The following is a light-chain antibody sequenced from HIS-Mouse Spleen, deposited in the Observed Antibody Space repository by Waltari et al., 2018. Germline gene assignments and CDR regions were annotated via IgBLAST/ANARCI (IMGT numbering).Light chain of an antibody. Sequence: AIPLTPSPPSPSAAVGDRVTITCSASQGISSALAWYQQKPGKAPKLLIYDASSLESGVPSRFSGSGSGTDFTLTISSLQPEDFATYYCQQFNSYPITFGQGTRLEIK. J-gene: IGKJ5*01. CDR1: QGISSA. CDR3: QQFNSYPIT. V-gene: IGKV1-13*02. CDR2: DAS.